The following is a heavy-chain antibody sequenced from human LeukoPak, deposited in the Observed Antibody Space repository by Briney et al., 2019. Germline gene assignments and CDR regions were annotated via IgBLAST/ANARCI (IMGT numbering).Heavy chain of an antibody. CDR2: IHNSGRT. CDR1: GGSISSYY. V-gene: IGHV4-59*08. CDR3: ARHCPYHGGGYQDDVDI. Sequence: SETLSLTCTLSGGSISSYYWRWIRQPPGKGLEWLAYIHNSGRTNYNPSLKSRLTISLDTSKNQFSLNVRSLTAADTAVYYCARHCPYHGGGYQDDVDIWGQGTMVTVSS. J-gene: IGHJ3*02. D-gene: IGHD3-22*01.